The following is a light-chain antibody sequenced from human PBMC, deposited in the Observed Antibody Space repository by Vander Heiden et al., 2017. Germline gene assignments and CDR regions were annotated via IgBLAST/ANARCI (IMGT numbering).Light chain of an antibody. J-gene: IGKJ5*01. CDR1: PSVNSD. CDR3: QQRSNWPIT. CDR2: DSS. V-gene: IGKV3-11*02. Sequence: EIVLTQSPATLSLSPGERATLSCRASPSVNSDLAWYQQQPGQAPRLLIYDSSNRATGIPARFSGSGSGRDFTLTISSLAPEDFAVYYCQQRSNWPITFGQGTRLEIK.